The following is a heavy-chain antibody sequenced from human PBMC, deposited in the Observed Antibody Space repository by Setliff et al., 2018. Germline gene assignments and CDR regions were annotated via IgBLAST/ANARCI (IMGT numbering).Heavy chain of an antibody. J-gene: IGHJ4*02. V-gene: IGHV3-33*08. D-gene: IGHD2-15*01. CDR3: ARTCSGSGCYAGLES. CDR1: GFTFSTYR. CDR2: IWDDGGNK. Sequence: PGGSLRLSCAASGFTFSTYRMHWVRQAPGKGLEWVAVIWDDGGNKYHADSVKGRFTSSRDNSKNTLYLQMNSLRPEETAVYYCARTCSGSGCYAGLESWGQGTPVTVS.